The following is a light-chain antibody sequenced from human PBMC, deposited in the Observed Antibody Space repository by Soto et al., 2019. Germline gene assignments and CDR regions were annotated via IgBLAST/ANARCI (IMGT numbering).Light chain of an antibody. Sequence: QSVLTQPASVSGSPGQSITISCTGTSSDVGNNNYVSWYQQTPGKAPKVMICDVTNRPSGVSNRFSGSKSGNTASLTISGLQAEDEADYYCSSFTGSSYVLGTGTKVTVL. CDR1: SSDVGNNNY. V-gene: IGLV2-14*01. J-gene: IGLJ1*01. CDR3: SSFTGSSYV. CDR2: DVT.